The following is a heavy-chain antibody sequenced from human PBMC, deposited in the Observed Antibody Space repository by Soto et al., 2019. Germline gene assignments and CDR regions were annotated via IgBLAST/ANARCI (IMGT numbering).Heavy chain of an antibody. CDR3: ARGPVVVDAFDI. Sequence: ASVKVSCKASGYTFTSYDINWVRQATGQGLEWMGWMNPNSGNTGYAQKFQGRATMTRNTSISTAYMELSSLRSEDTAVYYCARGPVVVDAFDIWGHGTMVTVSS. CDR1: GYTFTSYD. J-gene: IGHJ3*02. D-gene: IGHD2-15*01. V-gene: IGHV1-8*01. CDR2: MNPNSGNT.